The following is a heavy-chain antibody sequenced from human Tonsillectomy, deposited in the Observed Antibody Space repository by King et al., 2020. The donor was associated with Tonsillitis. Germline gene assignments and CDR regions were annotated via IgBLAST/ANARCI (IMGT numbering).Heavy chain of an antibody. V-gene: IGHV1-18*01. Sequence: QLVQSGAEVKKPGASVKVSCEASGYTFTSYGISWVRQAPGQGLEWMGWISAYNGNTNYAQKLQGGVTMTTDTSTSTAYMELRSLRSDDTAVYYCARDQPDYDFWSGYYTGAFDIWGQGTMVTVSS. CDR1: GYTFTSYG. D-gene: IGHD3-3*01. CDR2: ISAYNGNT. J-gene: IGHJ3*02. CDR3: ARDQPDYDFWSGYYTGAFDI.